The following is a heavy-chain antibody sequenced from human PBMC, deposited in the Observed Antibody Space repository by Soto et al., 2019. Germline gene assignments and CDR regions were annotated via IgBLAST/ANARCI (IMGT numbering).Heavy chain of an antibody. CDR3: ATGGGRFNYGMDV. D-gene: IGHD3-10*01. CDR2: IFYSGST. J-gene: IGHJ6*02. CDR1: CGSIRSYY. Sequence: PSETLSLTCTVSCGSIRSYYWSWIRQPPGKRLEWIGYIFYSGSTNYNPSLKSRVTISVDTSKNQLSLKLNSVTAADTAVYYCATGGGRFNYGMDVWGQGTSVTVSS. V-gene: IGHV4-59*01.